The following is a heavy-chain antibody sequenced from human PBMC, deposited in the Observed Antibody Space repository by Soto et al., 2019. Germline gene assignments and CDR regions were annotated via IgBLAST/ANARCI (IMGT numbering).Heavy chain of an antibody. CDR2: IIPIFGTA. CDR3: ASLYYDILTGYYRDYFDY. CDR1: GGTFSSYA. Sequence: QVQLVQSGAEVKKPGSSVKVSCKASGGTFSSYAISWVRQAPGQGLEWMGGIIPIFGTANYAQKFQGRVTITADESTSTAYRELSSLRSEDTAVYYCASLYYDILTGYYRDYFDYWGQGTLVTVSS. V-gene: IGHV1-69*01. J-gene: IGHJ4*02. D-gene: IGHD3-9*01.